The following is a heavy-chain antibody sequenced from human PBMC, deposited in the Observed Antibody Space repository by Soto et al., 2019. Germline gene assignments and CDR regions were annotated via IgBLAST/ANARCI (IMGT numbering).Heavy chain of an antibody. CDR3: AKYHYSTLPPMTTVTHFDY. CDR1: GFTFSRYW. D-gene: IGHD4-17*01. Sequence: LRLSCEASGFTFSRYWMHWVPQAPGGRLEWVSAISGSGGSTYYADSVKGRFTISRDNSKNTLYLQMNSLRAEDTAVYYCAKYHYSTLPPMTTVTHFDYWGQGTLVTVSS. J-gene: IGHJ4*02. CDR2: ISGSGGST. V-gene: IGHV3-23*01.